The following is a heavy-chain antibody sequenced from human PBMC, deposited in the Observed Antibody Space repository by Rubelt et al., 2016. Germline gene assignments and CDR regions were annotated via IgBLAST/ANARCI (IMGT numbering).Heavy chain of an antibody. Sequence: QLQLQESGPGLVKPSETLSLTCTVSGGSISSSSYYWGWIRQPPGQGLEWIGGCDYSGSTYYNPSLKRRVTISVDTSKNPFSLKLSSVTAADTAVYCCARDPRAGTTSFDYWGQGTLVTVSS. V-gene: IGHV4-39*07. J-gene: IGHJ4*02. D-gene: IGHD1-7*01. CDR3: ARDPRAGTTSFDY. CDR1: GGSISSSSYY. CDR2: CDYSGST.